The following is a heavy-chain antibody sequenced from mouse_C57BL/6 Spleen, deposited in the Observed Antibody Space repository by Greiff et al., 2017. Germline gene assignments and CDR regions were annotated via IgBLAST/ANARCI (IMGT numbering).Heavy chain of an antibody. CDR1: GYTFTSYW. J-gene: IGHJ2*01. CDR2: IHPNSGST. D-gene: IGHD1-1*01. V-gene: IGHV1-64*01. Sequence: QVHVKQPGAELVKPGASVKLSCKASGYTFTSYWMHWVKQRPGQGLEWIGMIHPNSGSTNYNEKFKSKATLTVDKSSSTAYMQLSSLTSEDSAVYYCAREGTTVVATDYWGQGTTLTVSS. CDR3: AREGTTVVATDY.